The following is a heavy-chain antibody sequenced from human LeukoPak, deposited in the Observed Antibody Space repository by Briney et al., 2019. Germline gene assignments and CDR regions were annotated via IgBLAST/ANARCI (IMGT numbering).Heavy chain of an antibody. CDR2: IFSGGST. V-gene: IGHV3-66*01. CDR3: ARASMAAAGYYFDY. Sequence: GGSLRLSCAASGSTVSTNYMSWVRQAPGKGLEWVSVIFSGGSTYYADSVKDRFTISRDNSKNTLYLQMSSLRAEDTAVYYCARASMAAAGYYFDYWGQGTLVTVSS. J-gene: IGHJ4*02. CDR1: GSTVSTNY. D-gene: IGHD6-13*01.